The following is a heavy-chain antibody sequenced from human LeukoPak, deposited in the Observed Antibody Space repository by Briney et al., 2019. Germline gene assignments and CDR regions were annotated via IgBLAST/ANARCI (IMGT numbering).Heavy chain of an antibody. CDR1: GGSISSSSYY. CDR3: VTPERIAQGFAYYIDY. J-gene: IGHJ4*02. V-gene: IGHV4-39*07. D-gene: IGHD2-21*01. Sequence: PSETLSLTCTVSGGSISSSSYYWGWIRQPPGTGLEWIGSMYYSGSTYYNPSLKSRVTISGDTSKNQFSLRLNSVTAADTAVYYCVTPERIAQGFAYYIDYWGQGTLVTVSS. CDR2: MYYSGST.